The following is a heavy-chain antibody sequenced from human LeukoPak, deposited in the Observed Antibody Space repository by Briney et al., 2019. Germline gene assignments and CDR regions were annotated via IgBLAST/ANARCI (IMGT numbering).Heavy chain of an antibody. CDR1: GGSISSYY. D-gene: IGHD3-9*01. Sequence: SETLSLTCTVSGGSISSYYWSWIRQPAGKGLEWIGRINTSGSTNYNPSLKSRVTMSVDTSKNQFSLKLRSVTAADTAVYYCARGYFDWLDFDYWGQGTLVTVSS. CDR2: INTSGST. CDR3: ARGYFDWLDFDY. V-gene: IGHV4-4*07. J-gene: IGHJ4*02.